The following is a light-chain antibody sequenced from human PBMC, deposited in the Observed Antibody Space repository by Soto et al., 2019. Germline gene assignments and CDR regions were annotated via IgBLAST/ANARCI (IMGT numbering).Light chain of an antibody. CDR3: SSYTSFSTYV. CDR2: EVS. V-gene: IGLV2-14*01. CDR1: SSDVGGYKF. Sequence: QSVLTQPASVSGSPGQSITISCTGTSSDVGGYKFVSWYQHLPGKAPKLIIYEVSNRPSGVSDRFSGSKSGNTASLTISGLQAEDEADYYCSSYTSFSTYVFGTGTKVTVL. J-gene: IGLJ1*01.